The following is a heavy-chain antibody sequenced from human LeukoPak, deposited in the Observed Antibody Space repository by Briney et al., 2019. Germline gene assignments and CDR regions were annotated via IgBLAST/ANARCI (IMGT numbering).Heavy chain of an antibody. CDR3: ARAPVARFNWFDP. V-gene: IGHV3-21*01. J-gene: IGHJ5*02. CDR2: ISSSSSYI. Sequence: EPGGSLRLSCAASGFTFSSYSMSWVRQAPGKGLEWVSSISSSSSYIYYADSVKGRFTISRDNAKNSLYLQMNSLRAEDTAVYYCARAPVARFNWFDPWGQGTLVTVSS. D-gene: IGHD4-23*01. CDR1: GFTFSSYS.